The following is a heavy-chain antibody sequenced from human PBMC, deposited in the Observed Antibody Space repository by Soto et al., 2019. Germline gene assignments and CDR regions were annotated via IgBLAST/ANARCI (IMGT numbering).Heavy chain of an antibody. CDR1: GGSFSGYY. V-gene: IGHV4-34*01. Sequence: SETLSLTCAVSGGSFSGYYWTWIRQPPGTGLEWIGEINHSGSTNYNPSLKSRVTISVDTSKNQFSLKLTSVTAAYTAVYYCARDKITGLFDYWGQGTLVTVSS. D-gene: IGHD2-8*02. J-gene: IGHJ4*02. CDR2: INHSGST. CDR3: ARDKITGLFDY.